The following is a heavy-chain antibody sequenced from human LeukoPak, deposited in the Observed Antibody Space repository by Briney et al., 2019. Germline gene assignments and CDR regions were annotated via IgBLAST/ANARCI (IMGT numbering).Heavy chain of an antibody. Sequence: SETLSLTCAVYGGSFSGYYWSWIRQPPGKGLEWIGEINHSGSTNYNPSLKSRVTISVNTSKTQFSLKLSSVTAADTAVYYCARGGGYCSYWGQGTLVTVSS. CDR2: INHSGST. J-gene: IGHJ4*02. CDR3: ARGGGYCSY. V-gene: IGHV4-34*01. D-gene: IGHD2-15*01. CDR1: GGSFSGYY.